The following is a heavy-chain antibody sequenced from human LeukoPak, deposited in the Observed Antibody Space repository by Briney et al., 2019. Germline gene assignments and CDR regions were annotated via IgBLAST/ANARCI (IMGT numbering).Heavy chain of an antibody. CDR2: IYPGDSDT. Sequence: GESLKISCKGSGYSFTSYWIGWVRQMPGKGLGWMGIIYPGDSDTRYSPSFQGRVTISADKSISTAYLQWSSLKASDTAMYYCARQKSTSSSWYDPAYYYYGMDVWGQGTTVTVSS. V-gene: IGHV5-51*01. J-gene: IGHJ6*02. D-gene: IGHD6-13*01. CDR3: ARQKSTSSSWYDPAYYYYGMDV. CDR1: GYSFTSYW.